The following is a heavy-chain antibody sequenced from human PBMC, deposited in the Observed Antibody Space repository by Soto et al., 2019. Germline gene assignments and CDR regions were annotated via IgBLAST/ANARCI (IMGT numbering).Heavy chain of an antibody. J-gene: IGHJ6*02. CDR3: ARDLDYGDYGPPLRYYYYGMDV. CDR2: IIPIFGTA. D-gene: IGHD4-17*01. CDR1: GGTFSSYA. Sequence: QVQLVQSGAEVKKPGSSVKVSCKASGGTFSSYAISWVRQAPGQGLEWMGGIIPIFGTANYAQKFQGRVTITADASTSTAYMELSSLRSEDTAVYYCARDLDYGDYGPPLRYYYYGMDVWGQGTTVTVSS. V-gene: IGHV1-69*12.